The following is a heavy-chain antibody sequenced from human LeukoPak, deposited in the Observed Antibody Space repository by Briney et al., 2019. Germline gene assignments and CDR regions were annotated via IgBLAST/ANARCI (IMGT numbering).Heavy chain of an antibody. CDR3: ARAYYDSSHYYYGMDV. CDR2: IIPILGIA. V-gene: IGHV1-69*04. Sequence: ASVKVSCKASGGTFSSYAIGWVRQAPGQGLEWMGRIIPILGIANYAQKFQGRVTITADKSTSTAYMELSSLRSEDTAVYYCARAYYDSSHYYYGMDVWGQGTTVTVSS. D-gene: IGHD3-22*01. J-gene: IGHJ6*02. CDR1: GGTFSSYA.